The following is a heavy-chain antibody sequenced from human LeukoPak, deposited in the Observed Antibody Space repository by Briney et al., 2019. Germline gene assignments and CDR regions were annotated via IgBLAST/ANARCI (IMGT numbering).Heavy chain of an antibody. J-gene: IGHJ5*02. CDR2: IKQDGSEK. CDR1: GFTFSSHW. V-gene: IGHV3-7*03. CDR3: AAGYTSRWGFDP. Sequence: PGGSLRLSCVASGFTFSSHWMTWVRQAPGKGLEWVANIKQDGSEKYYVDSVKGRFTISRDNAKNSLYLQMNSLRAGDTAVYYCAAGYTSRWGFDPWGQGTPVTVSS. D-gene: IGHD6-13*01.